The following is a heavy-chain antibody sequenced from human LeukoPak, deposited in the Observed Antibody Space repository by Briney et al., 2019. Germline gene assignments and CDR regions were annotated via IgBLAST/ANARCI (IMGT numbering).Heavy chain of an antibody. Sequence: GGSLRLSCAASGFTFSSYAMSWVRQAPGKGLEWVSGISSSGGSTYCADSVRGRFTISRDNSKNTLYLQMNSLRAEDTAVYYCAKRYGSGRGFDYWGQGTLATVSS. D-gene: IGHD3-10*01. J-gene: IGHJ4*02. CDR3: AKRYGSGRGFDY. V-gene: IGHV3-23*01. CDR2: ISSSGGST. CDR1: GFTFSSYA.